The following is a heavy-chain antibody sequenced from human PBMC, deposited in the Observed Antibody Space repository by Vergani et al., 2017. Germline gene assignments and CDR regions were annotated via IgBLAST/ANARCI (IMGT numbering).Heavy chain of an antibody. J-gene: IGHJ6*03. D-gene: IGHD4-11*01. CDR2: IYTSGST. CDR1: GGSISSYY. V-gene: IGHV4-4*07. Sequence: QVQLQESGPGLVKPSETLSLTCTVSGGSISSYYWSWIRQPAGKGLAWIGRIYTSGSTNYNPSLKSRVTMSVDTSKNQFSLKLSSVTAADTAVYYCARDRTTMAYYYYYYMDVWGKGTTVTVSS. CDR3: ARDRTTMAYYYYYYMDV.